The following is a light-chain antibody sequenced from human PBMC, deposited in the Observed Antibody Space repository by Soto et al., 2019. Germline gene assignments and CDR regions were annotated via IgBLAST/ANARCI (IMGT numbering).Light chain of an antibody. CDR2: DAS. CDR3: QQYDNLPT. V-gene: IGKV1-33*01. J-gene: IGKJ4*01. Sequence: DIQMTQSPSSLSASVGDRVTITCQASQDISNYLNWYQQKPGKAPKLLIYDASNLETGVPSRFSGSGSGTDFTFTISSLQPEDIATYYCQQYDNLPTFGGGTKXEIK. CDR1: QDISNY.